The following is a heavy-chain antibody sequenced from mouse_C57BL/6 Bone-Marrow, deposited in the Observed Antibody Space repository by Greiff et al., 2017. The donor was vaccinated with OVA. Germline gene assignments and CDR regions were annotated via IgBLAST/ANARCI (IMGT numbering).Heavy chain of an antibody. D-gene: IGHD2-3*01. J-gene: IGHJ2*01. CDR2: IRSKSNNYAT. V-gene: IGHV10-1*01. CDR1: GFSFNTYA. CDR3: VRDGYYYFDY. Sequence: EVKLVESGGGLVQPKGSLKLSCAASGFSFNTYAMNWVRQAPGKGLEWVARIRSKSNNYATYYADSVKDRFTISRDDSESMLYLQMNNLKTEDTAMYYCVRDGYYYFDYWGQGTTLTVSS.